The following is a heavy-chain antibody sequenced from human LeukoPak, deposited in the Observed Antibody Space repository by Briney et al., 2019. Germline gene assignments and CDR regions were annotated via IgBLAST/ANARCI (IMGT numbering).Heavy chain of an antibody. CDR2: SYYSGTT. CDR3: ARQKYNFNY. Sequence: SETLSLTCTVSGGSISSSTYSWGWIRQPPGEGRELIGSSYYSGTTSYNPSLKSRVTISVDKSKNQFSLKLSSVTAADTAVYYCARQKYNFNYWGQGTLITVSS. J-gene: IGHJ4*02. CDR1: GGSISSSTYS. D-gene: IGHD1-1*01. V-gene: IGHV4-39*01.